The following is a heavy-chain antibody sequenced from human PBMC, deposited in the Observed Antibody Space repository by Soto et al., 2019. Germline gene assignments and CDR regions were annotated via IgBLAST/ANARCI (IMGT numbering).Heavy chain of an antibody. D-gene: IGHD1-26*01. V-gene: IGHV4-61*01. CDR3: ARVGSSCHSGGCYYYYGLGV. J-gene: IGHJ6*02. Sequence: QVRLQESGPGLVKPSETLSLSCLVSGDSVGNGPYYWSWIWQSPGEGLEWIAYIYYSGSTNVNPSLESRVNISIDMSKNQFFLELRSVTAADAAVYFCARVGSSCHSGGCYYYYGLGVWGQGTTVAISS. CDR2: IYYSGST. CDR1: GDSVGNGPYY.